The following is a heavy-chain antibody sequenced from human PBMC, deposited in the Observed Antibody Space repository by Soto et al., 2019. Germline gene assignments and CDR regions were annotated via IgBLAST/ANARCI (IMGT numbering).Heavy chain of an antibody. V-gene: IGHV3-13*01. J-gene: IGHJ4*02. CDR3: AKSQEIGTHFFDS. CDR2: IGTAGDT. D-gene: IGHD6-13*01. CDR1: GFTFSGFD. Sequence: LRLSCEASGFTFSGFDMHWVRQPTGKGLEWVSSIGTAGDTYYAVSVKGRFTISRDNAKNSLSLQMNSLRAGDMAVYFCAKSQEIGTHFFDSWGQGTQVTV.